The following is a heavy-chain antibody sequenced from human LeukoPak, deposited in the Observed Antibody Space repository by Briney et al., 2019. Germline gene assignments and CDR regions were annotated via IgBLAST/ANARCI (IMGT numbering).Heavy chain of an antibody. CDR3: AKDPNGDYVGAFDF. CDR2: ITATTRST. V-gene: IGHV3-23*01. CDR1: GFTFSSFA. D-gene: IGHD4-23*01. J-gene: IGHJ3*01. Sequence: GGSLRLSCAASGFTFSSFAMRWVPQAPGEGLEWVSTITATTRSTSYADSVKGRFTISRDNSKRTLYLQMNSLRVEDTAMYYCAKDPNGDYVGAFDFWGQGTLVSVSS.